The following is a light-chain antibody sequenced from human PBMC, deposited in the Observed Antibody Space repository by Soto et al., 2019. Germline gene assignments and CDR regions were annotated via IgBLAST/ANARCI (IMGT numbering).Light chain of an antibody. V-gene: IGKV1-5*03. J-gene: IGKJ3*01. CDR1: QSVRTW. Sequence: DIPMTQSPSTLSASVGDTVIITCRASQSVRTWLAWYQQKPGKVPNLLIYKASSLESGVPSRFSGSGSGTEFTLTISSLQPDDFATYYCQQYNSYSLFTFGPGTKTGYQT. CDR2: KAS. CDR3: QQYNSYSLFT.